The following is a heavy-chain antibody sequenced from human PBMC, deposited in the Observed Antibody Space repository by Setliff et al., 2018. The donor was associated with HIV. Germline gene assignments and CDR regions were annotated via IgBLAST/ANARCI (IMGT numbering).Heavy chain of an antibody. Sequence: TLSLTCTVSGASIRSSDYYWGWVRQPPGKGLEWIGIIYKSGSTFYSPSLKSRVTISVDTSKNQFSLQLSSVTAADTAIYYCATQVNRNYYFDHWGQGTLVTVSS. CDR3: ATQVNRNYYFDH. J-gene: IGHJ4*02. CDR2: IYKSGST. CDR1: GASIRSSDYY. V-gene: IGHV4-39*01. D-gene: IGHD2-21*01.